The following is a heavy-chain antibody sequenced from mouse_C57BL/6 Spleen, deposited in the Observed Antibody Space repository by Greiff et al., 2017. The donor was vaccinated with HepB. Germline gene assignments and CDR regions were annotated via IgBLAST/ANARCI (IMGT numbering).Heavy chain of an antibody. J-gene: IGHJ2*01. CDR3: ARKFYYGFDY. V-gene: IGHV5-17*01. CDR2: ISSGSSTI. D-gene: IGHD1-1*01. Sequence: DVMLVESGGGLVKPGGSLKLSCAASGFTFSDYGMHWVRQAPEKGLEWVAYISSGSSTIYYADTVKGRFTISRDNAKNTLFLQMTSLRAEDTAMYYCARKFYYGFDYWGQGTTLTVSS. CDR1: GFTFSDYG.